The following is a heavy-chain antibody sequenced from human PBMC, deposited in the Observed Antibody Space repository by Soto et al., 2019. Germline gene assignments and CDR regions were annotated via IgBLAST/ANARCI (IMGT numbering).Heavy chain of an antibody. V-gene: IGHV3-23*01. J-gene: IGHJ3*01. D-gene: IGHD7-27*01. CDR3: VKRGGNWGAFDF. CDR2: IGGTDGDSDGVP. CDR1: GFILNNYA. Sequence: VQLLESGGDLVQPGGSLRLSCVASGFILNNYAMSWVRQAPGKGLEWDSTIGGTDGDSDGVPWYEDSVKGRFTISRDSSANTLFLHMDSLRAEDSALYYCVKRGGNWGAFDFWGQGTTVVVSS.